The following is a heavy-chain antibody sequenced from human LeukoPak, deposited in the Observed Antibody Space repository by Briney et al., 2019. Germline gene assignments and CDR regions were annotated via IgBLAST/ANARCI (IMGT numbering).Heavy chain of an antibody. D-gene: IGHD3-16*01. J-gene: IGHJ4*02. CDR2: ISSSSSYI. V-gene: IGHV3-21*01. CDR1: GFTFSSYA. Sequence: GGSLRLSCAASGFTFSSYAMSCVRQAPGKGLEWVSSISSSSSYIYYADSVKGRFTISRDNAKNSLYLQMNSLRAEDTAVYYCVLIPRGGYSYEWGQGTLVTVSS. CDR3: VLIPRGGYSYE.